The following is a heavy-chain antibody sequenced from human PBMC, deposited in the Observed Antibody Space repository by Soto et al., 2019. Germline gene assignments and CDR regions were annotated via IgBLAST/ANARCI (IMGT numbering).Heavy chain of an antibody. J-gene: IGHJ5*02. CDR2: VYYSGST. Sequence: QVQLQQSGPGLVKPSETLSLTCTVSGDSFSSYFWTWIRQPPGKGLEWIGYVYYSGSTNYNPSLKSRVPISIDTSKNQFSLKLSSVTAADTAVYYCARTLQVASAGWFDPWGQGTLVTVSS. CDR3: ARTLQVASAGWFDP. V-gene: IGHV4-59*01. D-gene: IGHD6-25*01. CDR1: GDSFSSYF.